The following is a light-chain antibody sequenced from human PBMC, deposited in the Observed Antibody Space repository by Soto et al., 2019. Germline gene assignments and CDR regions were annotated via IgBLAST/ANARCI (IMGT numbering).Light chain of an antibody. CDR3: QQYNSYSANT. CDR2: KAS. CDR1: QSISSW. Sequence: DIQMTQSPSTLSASVGDRVTITCRASQSISSWLAWYQQKPGKAPKLLIYKASSLESGVPSRFSGSGSGTEFTLTISSLQPDDFATYSCQQYNSYSANTFGQGTKLEIK. J-gene: IGKJ2*01. V-gene: IGKV1-5*03.